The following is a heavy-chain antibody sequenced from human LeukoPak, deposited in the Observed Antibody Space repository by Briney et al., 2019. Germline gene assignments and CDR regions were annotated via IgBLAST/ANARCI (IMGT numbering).Heavy chain of an antibody. D-gene: IGHD3-3*01. CDR3: ARVNYDFWSGYSDY. CDR1: GGSFSGYY. CDR2: INHSGST. J-gene: IGHJ4*02. V-gene: IGHV4-34*01. Sequence: KSSETLSLTCAVYGGSFSGYYWSWIRQPPGKGLEWIGEINHSGSTNYNPSLKSRVTISVDTSKNQFSLKLSSVTAADTAVYYCARVNYDFWSGYSDYWGQGTLVTVSS.